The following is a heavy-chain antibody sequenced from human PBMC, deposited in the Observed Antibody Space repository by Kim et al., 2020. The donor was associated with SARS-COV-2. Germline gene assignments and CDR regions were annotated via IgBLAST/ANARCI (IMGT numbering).Heavy chain of an antibody. CDR1: GFTFTSSA. J-gene: IGHJ6*02. V-gene: IGHV1-58*02. CDR3: AAEGDYSSSCCMDV. D-gene: IGHD6-13*01. CDR2: IVVGSGNT. Sequence: SVKVSCKASGFTFTSSAMQWVRQARGQRLEWIGWIVVGSGNTNYAQKFQERVTITRDMSTSTAYMELSSLRSEDTAVYYCAAEGDYSSSCCMDVWGQGTTVTVSS.